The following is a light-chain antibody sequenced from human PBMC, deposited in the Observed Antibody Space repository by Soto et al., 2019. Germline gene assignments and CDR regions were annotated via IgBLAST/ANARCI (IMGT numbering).Light chain of an antibody. CDR1: QSLLHSNGYNY. CDR2: LGS. Sequence: DLVMTQSPLSLPVTPGEPASISCRSSQSLLHSNGYNYLDWYLQKPGQSPQLLISLGSNRASGVPDRFSGSGSGTDFTLKISRVEAEDVGVYYCMEALQTPPTFGQGTKLEIK. V-gene: IGKV2-28*01. J-gene: IGKJ2*01. CDR3: MEALQTPPT.